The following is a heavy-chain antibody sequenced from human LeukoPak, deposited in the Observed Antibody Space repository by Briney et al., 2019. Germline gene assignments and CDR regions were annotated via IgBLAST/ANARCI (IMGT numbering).Heavy chain of an antibody. V-gene: IGHV1-18*01. D-gene: IGHD1-7*01. CDR1: GYTFTSYG. CDR2: ISAYNGNT. CDR3: ARGELELRYYYYGMDV. Sequence: ASVKVSCKASGYTFTSYGISWVRQAPGQGLEWMGWISAYNGNTNYAQKLQGRVTMTTDTSTSTAYMELRSLRSDDTAVYYCARGELELRYYYYGMDVWGQGTTVTVSS. J-gene: IGHJ6*02.